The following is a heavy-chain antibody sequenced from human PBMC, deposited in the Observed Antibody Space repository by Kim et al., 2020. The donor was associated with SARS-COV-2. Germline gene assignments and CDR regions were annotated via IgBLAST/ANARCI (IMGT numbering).Heavy chain of an antibody. CDR2: ISYDGSNK. CDR3: ANLEGYCSSTSCGQYYYYYGMDV. V-gene: IGHV3-30*18. Sequence: GGSLRLSCAASGFTFSSYGMHWVRQAPGKGLEWVAVISYDGSNKYYADSVKGRFTISRDNSKSTLYLQMNSLRAEDTAVYYCANLEGYCSSTSCGQYYYYYGMDVWGQGTTVTVSS. D-gene: IGHD2-2*01. J-gene: IGHJ6*02. CDR1: GFTFSSYG.